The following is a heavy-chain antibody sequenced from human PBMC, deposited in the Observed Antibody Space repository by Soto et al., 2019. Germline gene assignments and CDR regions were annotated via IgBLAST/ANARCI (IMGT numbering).Heavy chain of an antibody. Sequence: EVQLVESGGGLVQPAGSLRLSCAASGFTFSSYSMNWVRQAPGKGLEWVSYIGSSSSAIYYANSVKGRFTISRDNAKNSLYLQMSSLRDEDTAVYYCARGLDYFDYWGQGTLVTVSS. V-gene: IGHV3-48*02. CDR1: GFTFSSYS. CDR2: IGSSSSAI. CDR3: ARGLDYFDY. J-gene: IGHJ4*02.